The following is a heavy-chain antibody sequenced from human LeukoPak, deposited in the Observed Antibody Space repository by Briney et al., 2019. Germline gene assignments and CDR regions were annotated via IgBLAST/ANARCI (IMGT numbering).Heavy chain of an antibody. CDR3: AKDPAPKPNIVGATPLDY. CDR2: ISGSGGST. J-gene: IGHJ4*02. Sequence: PGGSLRLSCAASGFTFSSYAMSWVRQAPGKGLEWVSAISGSGGSTYYADSVKGRFTISRDNSKNTLYLQMNSLRAEDTAVYYCAKDPAPKPNIVGATPLDYWGQGTLVTVSS. D-gene: IGHD1-26*01. CDR1: GFTFSSYA. V-gene: IGHV3-23*01.